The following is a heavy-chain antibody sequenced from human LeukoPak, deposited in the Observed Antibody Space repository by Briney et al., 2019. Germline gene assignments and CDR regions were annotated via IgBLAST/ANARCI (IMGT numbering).Heavy chain of an antibody. CDR3: AKDLGGSYQLYAFDI. D-gene: IGHD1-26*01. J-gene: IGHJ3*02. CDR1: GFTFDDYA. V-gene: IGHV3-9*01. Sequence: GGSLRLSCAASGFTFDDYAMHWVRQAPGKGLEWVSGISWNSGSIGYADSVKGRFTISRDNAKNSLYLQMNSLRAEDTALYYCAKDLGGSYQLYAFDIWGQGTMVTVSS. CDR2: ISWNSGSI.